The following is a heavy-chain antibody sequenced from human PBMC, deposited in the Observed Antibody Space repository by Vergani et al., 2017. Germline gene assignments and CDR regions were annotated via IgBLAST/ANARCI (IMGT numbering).Heavy chain of an antibody. CDR2: IYTSGST. V-gene: IGHV4-61*02. CDR1: GGSISSGSYY. CDR3: AREYYDYIWGSYRETRHFDY. D-gene: IGHD3-16*02. Sequence: QVQLQESGPGLVKPSQTLSLTCTVSGGSISSGSYYWSWIRQPAGKGLEWIGRIYTSGSTNYNPSLKSRVTISVDTSKNQFSLKLSSVTAADTAVYYCAREYYDYIWGSYRETRHFDYWGQGTLVTVSS. J-gene: IGHJ4*02.